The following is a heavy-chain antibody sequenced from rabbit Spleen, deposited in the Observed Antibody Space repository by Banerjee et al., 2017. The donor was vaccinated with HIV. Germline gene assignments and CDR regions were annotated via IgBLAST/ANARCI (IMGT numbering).Heavy chain of an antibody. J-gene: IGHJ4*01. CDR3: ARDDTSSSGFAFEL. V-gene: IGHV1S40*01. CDR2: IYISSAIT. Sequence: QSLEESGGDLVKPGASLTLTCTASGFSFSSNHFMCWVRQAPGKGLEWIACIYISSAITHYASWAKGRFTISKTSSTTVTLQMTSLTAADTATYFCARDDTSSSGFAFELWGPGPWSPS. CDR1: GFSFSSNHF. D-gene: IGHD1-1*01.